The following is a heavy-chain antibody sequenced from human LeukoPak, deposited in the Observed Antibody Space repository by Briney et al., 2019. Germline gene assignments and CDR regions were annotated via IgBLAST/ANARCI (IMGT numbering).Heavy chain of an antibody. CDR3: ARGGLDYDILTGSSSDYYYYYMDV. CDR1: GFTFSSYA. J-gene: IGHJ6*03. CDR2: ISSSGSTI. V-gene: IGHV3-48*04. Sequence: GGSLRLSCAASGFTFSSYAMSWVRQAPGKGLEWVSAISSSGSTIYYADSVKGRFTISRDNAKNSLYLQMNSLRAEDTAVYYCARGGLDYDILTGSSSDYYYYYMDVWGRGTTVTVSS. D-gene: IGHD3-9*01.